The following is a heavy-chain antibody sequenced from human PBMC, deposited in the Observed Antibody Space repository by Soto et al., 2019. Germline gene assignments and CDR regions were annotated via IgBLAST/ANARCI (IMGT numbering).Heavy chain of an antibody. CDR3: ARGDGYNYFFDF. J-gene: IGHJ4*02. CDR1: GLTVSSNF. Sequence: PGGSLRLSCVVSGLTVSSNFMSWVRQAPGKGLEWVSVIFDDGTTHYADSVRGRFTISRDNSKNTLFLQMNSLRAEDTAVYYCARGDGYNYFFDFWGQGTLVTVSS. D-gene: IGHD5-12*01. V-gene: IGHV3-53*01. CDR2: IFDDGTT.